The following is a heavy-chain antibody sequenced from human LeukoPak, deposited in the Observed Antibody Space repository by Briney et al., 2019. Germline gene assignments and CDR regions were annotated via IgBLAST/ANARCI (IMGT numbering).Heavy chain of an antibody. V-gene: IGHV3-30*02. CDR3: AAPLSASSTDY. Sequence: PGGSLRLSCSASGFTIGDYAMCWVREAPGKGLEWVAYIRYDASKRNYVDSVKGRFTISRDNSKNTLYLQMGSLRPEDTAVYYCAAPLSASSTDYWGQGTLVTVSS. D-gene: IGHD6-6*01. CDR1: GFTIGDYA. CDR2: IRYDASKR. J-gene: IGHJ4*02.